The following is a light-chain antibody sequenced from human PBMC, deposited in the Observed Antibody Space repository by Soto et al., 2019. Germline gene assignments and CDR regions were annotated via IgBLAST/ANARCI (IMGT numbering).Light chain of an antibody. V-gene: IGLV2-14*03. CDR3: SSYTSSSTYV. J-gene: IGLJ1*01. Sequence: QSALAQPASVSGSPGQSINISCTGTSSDVGLYNYVSWYQQHPGKAPKLMIYDVSKRPSGLSNRFSGSKSGNTASLTISGLQAEDEADYYCSSYTSSSTYVFGTGTKVTV. CDR1: SSDVGLYNY. CDR2: DVS.